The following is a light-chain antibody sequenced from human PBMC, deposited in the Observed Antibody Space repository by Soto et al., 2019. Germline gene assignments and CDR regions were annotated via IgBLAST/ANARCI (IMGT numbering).Light chain of an antibody. CDR3: QQYINLWT. Sequence: EIVLTQSPATLSLFPGERATLSCRASQSVSTYLAWYQQKPGQAPRLLIYGSSSRATDIPDRFSGSGSGTEFTLTISSLQSEDFAVYYCQQYINLWTFGQGTKVDIK. J-gene: IGKJ1*01. V-gene: IGKV3D-15*01. CDR1: QSVSTY. CDR2: GSS.